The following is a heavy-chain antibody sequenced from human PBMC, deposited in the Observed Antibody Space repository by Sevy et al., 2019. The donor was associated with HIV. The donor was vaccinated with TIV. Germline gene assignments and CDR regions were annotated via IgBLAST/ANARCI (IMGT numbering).Heavy chain of an antibody. CDR1: GYTFTSYG. Sequence: ASVKVSCKASGYTFTSYGISWVRQAPGQGLEWMGWISAYNGNTNYAQKLQGRVTMTTDTSTSTAYMELRSLRSDDTVVYYCARHMVQGVITPYYYYGMDVWGQGTTVTVSS. CDR3: ARHMVQGVITPYYYYGMDV. CDR2: ISAYNGNT. D-gene: IGHD3-10*01. J-gene: IGHJ6*02. V-gene: IGHV1-18*01.